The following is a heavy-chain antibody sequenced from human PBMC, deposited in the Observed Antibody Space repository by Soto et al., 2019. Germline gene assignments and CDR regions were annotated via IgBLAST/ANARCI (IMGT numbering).Heavy chain of an antibody. CDR1: GGSINSCGHY. CDR3: ARDWIQLSADV. D-gene: IGHD5-18*01. J-gene: IGHJ6*02. Sequence: QVQLQESGPGLVKPSQTLSLTCSVSGGSINSCGHYWIWNRQHPGKGLEWIGHIYKTGSTDFNSSLKDRITISIDTSKNQFSLSLRSVTDADTAVYYCARDWIQLSADVWGQGTTVTVSS. CDR2: IYKTGST. V-gene: IGHV4-31*03.